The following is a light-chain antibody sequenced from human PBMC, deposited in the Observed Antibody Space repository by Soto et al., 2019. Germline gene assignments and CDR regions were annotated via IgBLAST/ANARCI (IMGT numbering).Light chain of an antibody. CDR1: QSVGTY. CDR2: DAS. J-gene: IGKJ4*01. V-gene: IGKV3-11*01. Sequence: EIVLTQSPATLSLSPGERATLSCRASQSVGTYLAWYQQKPGQAPRLLIYDASNRATAIPARFSGSGSGTDFTLTIGGLEPEDFAVYYCQQRTNSPPLTFGGGTKVEIK. CDR3: QQRTNSPPLT.